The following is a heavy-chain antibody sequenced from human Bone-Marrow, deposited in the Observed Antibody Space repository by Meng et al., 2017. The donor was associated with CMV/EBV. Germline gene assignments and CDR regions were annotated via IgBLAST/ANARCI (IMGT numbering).Heavy chain of an antibody. J-gene: IGHJ4*02. V-gene: IGHV4-39*02. D-gene: IGHD6-19*01. CDR2: IYYSGST. CDR3: ARDVGASGWFDRPYYFDY. Sequence: SETLSLTCTVSGGSISSSSYYWGWIRQPPGKGLEWIGSIYYSGSTYYNPSLKSRVTISVDTSKNQFSLKLSSVTAADTAVYYCARDVGASGWFDRPYYFDYWGQGTLVTVSS. CDR1: GGSISSSSYY.